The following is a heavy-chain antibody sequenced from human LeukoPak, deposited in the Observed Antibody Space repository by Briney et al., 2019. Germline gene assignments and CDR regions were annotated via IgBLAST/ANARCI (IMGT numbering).Heavy chain of an antibody. Sequence: GGSLRLSCAASGFTFDDYAMHWVRQAPGKGLEWVSLISGDGGSTYYADSVEGRFTISRDNSKSSLYLQMKSLRTEDPASYYCAKDQVGEPGYYYYYYGMDVWGQGTTVTVSS. CDR3: AKDQVGEPGYYYYYYGMDV. J-gene: IGHJ6*02. V-gene: IGHV3-43*02. CDR1: GFTFDDYA. CDR2: ISGDGGST. D-gene: IGHD3-10*01.